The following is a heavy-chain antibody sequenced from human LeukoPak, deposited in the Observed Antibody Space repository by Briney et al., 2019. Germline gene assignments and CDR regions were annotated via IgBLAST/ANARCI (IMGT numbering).Heavy chain of an antibody. V-gene: IGHV3-30*04. CDR2: ISYDGTQK. CDR1: GFTFSSYS. D-gene: IGHD6-13*01. J-gene: IGHJ4*02. CDR3: ARERAAAASSSDIDY. Sequence: GGSLRLSCAASGFTFSSYSIHWVRQTPGKGLEWVSAISYDGTQKFYADSVKGRFTLPRDNSKNTLYLQMNSLTTEDTAVYFCARERAAAASSSDIDYWGQGTLVTVSS.